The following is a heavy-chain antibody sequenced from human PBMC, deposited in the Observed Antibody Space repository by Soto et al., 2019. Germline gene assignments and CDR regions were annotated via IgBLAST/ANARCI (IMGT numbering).Heavy chain of an antibody. D-gene: IGHD4-17*01. V-gene: IGHV3-33*01. CDR2: IWYDGSNK. CDR1: GFTFSSYG. Sequence: PGGSLRLSCAASGFTFSSYGMHWVRQAPGKGLEWVAVIWYDGSNKYYADSVKGRFAISRDNSKNTLYLQMNSLRAEDTAVYYCARDNYGDYCLDYWGQGTLVTVSS. J-gene: IGHJ4*02. CDR3: ARDNYGDYCLDY.